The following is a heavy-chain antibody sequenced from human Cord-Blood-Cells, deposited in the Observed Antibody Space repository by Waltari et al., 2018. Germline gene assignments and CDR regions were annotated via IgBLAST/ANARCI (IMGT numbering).Heavy chain of an antibody. D-gene: IGHD2-15*01. CDR3: AKGRRSSHYYYYYYYMDV. V-gene: IGHV3-23*01. CDR2: ISGSGGST. Sequence: EVQLLESGGGLVQPGGSLRLSCAASGFTFSSYAMSWVRQAPGKGLEWVSAISGSGGSTYYADSVKGRFTISRDNSKNTLDLQMNSLRAEDTAVYYCAKGRRSSHYYYYYYYMDVWGKGTTVTVSS. J-gene: IGHJ6*03. CDR1: GFTFSSYA.